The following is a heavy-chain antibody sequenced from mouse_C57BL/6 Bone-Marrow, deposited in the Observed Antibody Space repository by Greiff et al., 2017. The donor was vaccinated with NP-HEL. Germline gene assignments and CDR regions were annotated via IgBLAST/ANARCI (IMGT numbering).Heavy chain of an antibody. CDR1: GYAFSSYW. V-gene: IGHV1-80*01. Sequence: QVQLQQSGAELVKPGASVKISCKASGYAFSSYWMNWVKERHGKGLEWIGQIYPGDGDTKYNGKFKGKATLTAAKSSSPAYMQVSSLTSEDSAVYFCARGDYGSSRFGYAMDYWGQGTSVTVSS. CDR2: IYPGDGDT. CDR3: ARGDYGSSRFGYAMDY. D-gene: IGHD1-1*01. J-gene: IGHJ4*01.